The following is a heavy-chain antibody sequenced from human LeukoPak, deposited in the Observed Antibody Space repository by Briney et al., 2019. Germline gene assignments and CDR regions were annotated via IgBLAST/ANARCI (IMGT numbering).Heavy chain of an antibody. CDR2: IIPIFGTA. V-gene: IGHV1-69*05. Sequence: SVKVSCKGSRWTFSSYAISWVRQAPGQGLEWMGGIIPIFGTANYAQKFQGRVTITTDESTSTAYMELSSLRSEDTAVYYCARQGVGATRERYFDYWGQGTLVTVSS. CDR3: ARQGVGATRERYFDY. CDR1: RWTFSSYA. J-gene: IGHJ4*02. D-gene: IGHD1-26*01.